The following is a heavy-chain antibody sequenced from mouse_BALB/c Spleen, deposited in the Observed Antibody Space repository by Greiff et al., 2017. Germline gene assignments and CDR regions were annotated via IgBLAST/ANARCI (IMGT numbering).Heavy chain of an antibody. CDR2: INPYNGDT. D-gene: IGHD1-1*01. V-gene: IGHV1-20*02. CDR1: GYSFTGYF. CDR3: ARTLDYGSRYWYFDV. Sequence: EVQLQESGPELVKPGASVKISCKASGYSFTGYFMNWVMQSHGKSLEWIGRINPYNGDTFYNQKFKGKATLTVDKSSSTAHMELRSLASEDSAVYYCARTLDYGSRYWYFDVWGAGTTVTVSP. J-gene: IGHJ1*01.